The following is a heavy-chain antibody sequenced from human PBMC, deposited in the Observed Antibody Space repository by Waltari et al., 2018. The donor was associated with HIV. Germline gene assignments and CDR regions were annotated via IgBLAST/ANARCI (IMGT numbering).Heavy chain of an antibody. Sequence: EVQLLESGGGLVQPGGSLRLSCAASGFTFSSYAMSWVRQAPGKGLEWVSAISGSGGSTYYADSVKGRFTISRDNSKNTLYLQMNSLRAEDTAVYYCAKDPYKILPLYYYPLYFDYWGQGTLVTVSS. V-gene: IGHV3-23*01. J-gene: IGHJ4*02. D-gene: IGHD3-10*01. CDR3: AKDPYKILPLYYYPLYFDY. CDR2: ISGSGGST. CDR1: GFTFSSYA.